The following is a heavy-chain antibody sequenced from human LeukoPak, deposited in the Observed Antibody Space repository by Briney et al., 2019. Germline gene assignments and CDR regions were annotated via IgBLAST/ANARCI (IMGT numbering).Heavy chain of an antibody. V-gene: IGHV4-34*01. CDR3: ARGFVSYSSYGMDV. J-gene: IGHJ6*04. CDR1: GGSFSGYY. Sequence: PSETLSLTRALYGGSFSGYYWSWIRQPPGKGLEWIGEINHSGSTNYNPSLKSRVTISVDTSKNQFSLKLSSVTAADTAVYYCARGFVSYSSYGMDVWGKGTTVTVSS. CDR2: INHSGST. D-gene: IGHD2-8*01.